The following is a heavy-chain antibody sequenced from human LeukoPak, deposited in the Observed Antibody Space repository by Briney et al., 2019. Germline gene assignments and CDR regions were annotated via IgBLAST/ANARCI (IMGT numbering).Heavy chain of an antibody. Sequence: HTGGSLRLSCSASGFTFSSYLMHSVRQAPGKGLGWVSRIKSDGSSTSYADAVKGRFTISSDNAKNTLYLQMTSLRAEDTAVYYCVRERKEDWGQGTMVTVSS. J-gene: IGHJ3*01. D-gene: IGHD1-14*01. CDR3: VRERKED. V-gene: IGHV3-74*01. CDR1: GFTFSSYL. CDR2: IKSDGSST.